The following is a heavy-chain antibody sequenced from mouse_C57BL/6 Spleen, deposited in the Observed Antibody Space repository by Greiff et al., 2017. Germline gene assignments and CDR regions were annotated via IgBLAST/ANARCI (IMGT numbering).Heavy chain of an antibody. CDR3: ARGITTVGGFDY. D-gene: IGHD1-1*01. J-gene: IGHJ2*01. Sequence: VQLQQSGAELVKPGASVKISCKASGYAFSSYWMNWVKQRPGKGLAWIGQIYPGDGDTNYNGKFKGKATLTADKSSSTAYMQLSSLTSEDSAVYFCARGITTVGGFDYWGQGTTLTVSS. CDR1: GYAFSSYW. V-gene: IGHV1-80*01. CDR2: IYPGDGDT.